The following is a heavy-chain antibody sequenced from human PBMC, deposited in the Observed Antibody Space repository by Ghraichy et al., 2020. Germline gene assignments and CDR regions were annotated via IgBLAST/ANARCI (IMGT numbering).Heavy chain of an antibody. CDR3: ARRSRLQYRSNWFDP. CDR2: INHSGST. J-gene: IGHJ5*02. V-gene: IGHV4-34*01. Sequence: SETLSLTCAVYGGSFSGYYWSWIRQPPGKGLEWIGEINHSGSTNYNPSLKSRVTISVDTSKNQFSLKLSSVTAADTAVYYCARRSRLQYRSNWFDPWGQGTLVTVSS. CDR1: GGSFSGYY. D-gene: IGHD4-11*01.